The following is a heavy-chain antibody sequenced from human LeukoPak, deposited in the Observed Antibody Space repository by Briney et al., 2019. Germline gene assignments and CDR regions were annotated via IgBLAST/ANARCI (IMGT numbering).Heavy chain of an antibody. CDR3: ARVSLVRGAPDYYFDY. V-gene: IGHV4-61*08. Sequence: SETLSLTCTVSGGSLSSGGYYWRWLRQHPGKGLEWIGYIYYSGSTNYNPSLKSRVTMSVDTSKNQFSLKLSSVTAADTAVYYCARVSLVRGAPDYYFDYWGQGTLVTVSS. D-gene: IGHD3-10*01. J-gene: IGHJ4*02. CDR2: IYYSGST. CDR1: GGSLSSGGYY.